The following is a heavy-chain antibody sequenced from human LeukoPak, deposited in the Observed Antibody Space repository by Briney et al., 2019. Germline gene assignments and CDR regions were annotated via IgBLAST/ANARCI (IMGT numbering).Heavy chain of an antibody. CDR1: GFTFSSYA. D-gene: IGHD4-23*01. CDR3: AREATVVTRGYFDY. J-gene: IGHJ4*02. Sequence: AGGSLRLSCAASGFTFSSYAMSWVRQAPGKGLEWVSSISDDSNYIYYADSVEGRFTISRDNSKNTLYLQMNSLRAEDTAVYYCAREATVVTRGYFDYWGQGTLVTVSS. V-gene: IGHV3-21*01. CDR2: ISDDSNYI.